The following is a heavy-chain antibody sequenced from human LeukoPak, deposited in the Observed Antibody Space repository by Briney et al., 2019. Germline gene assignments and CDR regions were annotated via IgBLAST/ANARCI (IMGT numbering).Heavy chain of an antibody. V-gene: IGHV4-31*03. J-gene: IGHJ4*02. CDR1: GGPISSGGYY. CDR3: ARATDYGGADY. D-gene: IGHD4-17*01. Sequence: PSETLSLTCTASGGPISSGGYYWSWIRQHPGKGLEWIGYIYYSGSTYYNPSLKSRVTISVDTSKNQFSLKLSSVTAADTAVYYCARATDYGGADYWGQGTLVTVSS. CDR2: IYYSGST.